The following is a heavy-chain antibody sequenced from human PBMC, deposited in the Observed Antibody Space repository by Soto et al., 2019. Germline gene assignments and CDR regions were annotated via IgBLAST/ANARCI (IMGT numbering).Heavy chain of an antibody. D-gene: IGHD2-15*01. CDR3: ARDSAVVVAATYYYYGMDV. CDR1: GYSISSGYY. J-gene: IGHJ6*02. Sequence: SETLSLTCAVSGYSISSGYYWGWIRQPPGKGLEWIGSIYHSGSTYYNPSLKSRVTISVDTSKNQFSLKLSSVTAADTAVYYCARDSAVVVAATYYYYGMDVWGQGTTVTVSS. CDR2: IYHSGST. V-gene: IGHV4-38-2*02.